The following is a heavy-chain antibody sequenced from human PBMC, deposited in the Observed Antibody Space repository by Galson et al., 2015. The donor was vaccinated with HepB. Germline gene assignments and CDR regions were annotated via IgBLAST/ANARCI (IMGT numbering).Heavy chain of an antibody. J-gene: IGHJ4*02. CDR2: ISSAGDIQ. D-gene: IGHD1-26*01. CDR3: ARDAMGRGSGSYSAFDY. Sequence: VRQAPGKGLEWVAAISSAGDIQFHADSVKGRFTFSRDNSENMLYLQMNSLRVEDTAIYYCARDAMGRGSGSYSAFDYWGQGTLVTVSS. V-gene: IGHV3-30-3*01.